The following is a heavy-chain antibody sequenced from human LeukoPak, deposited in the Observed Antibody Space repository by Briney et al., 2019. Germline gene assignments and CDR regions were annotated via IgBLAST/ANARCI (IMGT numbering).Heavy chain of an antibody. CDR2: IYTSGST. J-gene: IGHJ4*02. D-gene: IGHD6-13*01. V-gene: IGHV4-39*07. CDR3: ARDVVAAAGTWDY. CDR1: GDSVSSSTYY. Sequence: PSETLSLTCNVSGDSVSSSTYYWGWIRQPPGKGLEWIGRIYTSGSTNYNPSLKSRVTMSVDTSKNQFSLKLSSVSAADTAVYYCARDVVAAAGTWDYWGQGTLVTVSS.